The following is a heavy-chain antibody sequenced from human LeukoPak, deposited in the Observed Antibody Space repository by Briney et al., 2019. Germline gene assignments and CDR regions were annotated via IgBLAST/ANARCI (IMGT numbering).Heavy chain of an antibody. CDR2: IYYSGNT. CDR1: GGSISTSSYY. D-gene: IGHD3-10*01. Sequence: SETLSLTCTVSGGSISTSSYYWGWIRQPPGKGLEWIGSIYYSGNTYYNPSLKSRVTISVDTSKNQFSLKLSSVTAADTALYYCARHQEGLWFGELFDYWGQGTLVTVSS. J-gene: IGHJ4*02. V-gene: IGHV4-39*01. CDR3: ARHQEGLWFGELFDY.